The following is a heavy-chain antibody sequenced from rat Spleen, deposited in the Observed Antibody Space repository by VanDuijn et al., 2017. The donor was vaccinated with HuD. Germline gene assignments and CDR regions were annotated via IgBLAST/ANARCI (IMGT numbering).Heavy chain of an antibody. Sequence: EVQLVESGGGLVQPGRSLTLSCAASGFTFSDYNMAWVRPAPKKGLEWVATISYDGSSTYYRDSVKGRFTISRDNAKRTLYLQMDSLRSEDTATYYCASGNWFAYWGQGTLVTVSS. CDR2: ISYDGSST. J-gene: IGHJ3*01. V-gene: IGHV5-7*01. CDR1: GFTFSDYN. CDR3: ASGNWFAY.